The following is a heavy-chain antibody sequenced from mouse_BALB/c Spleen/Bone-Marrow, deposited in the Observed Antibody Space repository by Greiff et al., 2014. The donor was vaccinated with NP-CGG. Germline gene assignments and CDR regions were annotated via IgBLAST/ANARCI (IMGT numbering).Heavy chain of an antibody. D-gene: IGHD4-1*01. J-gene: IGHJ3*01. CDR1: GYTFTRYY. CDR2: IYPGNVNT. CDR3: ARALTGTWFAY. Sequence: QLQQSXPELVKPGASVKISCKASGYTFTRYYIHWVKQRPGQGLEWIGWIYPGNVNTKYNEKFKDKATLTADKSSSTAYMQLSSLTSEDSAVYFCARALTGTWFAYWGQGTLVAVSA. V-gene: IGHV1S56*01.